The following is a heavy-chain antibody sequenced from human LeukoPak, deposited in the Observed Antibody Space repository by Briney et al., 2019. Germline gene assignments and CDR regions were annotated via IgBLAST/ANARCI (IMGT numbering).Heavy chain of an antibody. CDR2: IYNRGNT. CDR3: ARHRRDGYNFFDW. CDR1: GGSISSYY. Sequence: SETLSLTCTVSGGSISSYYWSWIRQPPGKGLEWIGYIYNRGNTNYNPSLESRVTISVDTSKNQFSLKVNSVTAADTAVYYCARHRRDGYNFFDWWGQGALVTVSS. J-gene: IGHJ4*02. D-gene: IGHD5-24*01. V-gene: IGHV4-59*08.